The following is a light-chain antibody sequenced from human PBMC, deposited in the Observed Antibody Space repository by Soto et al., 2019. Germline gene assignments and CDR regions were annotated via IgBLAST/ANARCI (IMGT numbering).Light chain of an antibody. V-gene: IGLV2-14*01. J-gene: IGLJ1*01. CDR2: EVT. Sequence: QSVLTQPASVSGSPGQSIAISCTGTRSDVGAYNYVSWYQQHPGKAPKLMISEVTNRPSGISDRFSGSKSGNTASLTISGLLAEDEAAYYCTSYTSTSTYVFGTGTKVTVL. CDR3: TSYTSTSTYV. CDR1: RSDVGAYNY.